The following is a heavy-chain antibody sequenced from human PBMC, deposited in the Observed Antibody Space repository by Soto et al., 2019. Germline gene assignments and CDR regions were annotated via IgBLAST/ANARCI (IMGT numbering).Heavy chain of an antibody. CDR2: ISADNGST. V-gene: IGHV1-18*01. Sequence: GASVKVSCKASGYTFYSHSISWVRQAPGQGLEWMGRISADNGSTNYAQNLQGRVTMTTDTSTSTAYMELRSLRSDDTAVYYCARDLPPVDYWGQGTLVTVSS. CDR1: GYTFYSHS. J-gene: IGHJ4*02. CDR3: ARDLPPVDY.